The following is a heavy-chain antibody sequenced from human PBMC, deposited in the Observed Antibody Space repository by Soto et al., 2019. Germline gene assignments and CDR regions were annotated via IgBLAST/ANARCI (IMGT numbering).Heavy chain of an antibody. J-gene: IGHJ6*03. D-gene: IGHD4-17*01. CDR1: GYAFSQFY. CDR3: ARESGGTTATLDYYYFYMDV. CDR2: INPNSGRT. V-gene: IGHV1-2*04. Sequence: QVQLVKSGAEVKKPGASVKVSCKASGYAFSQFYIHWMRQAPGQGLEWMGWINPNSGRTKFAQKFQGWVTMTRETSIKTVYMELSGLKSDATAVYYCARESGGTTATLDYYYFYMDVWGKGTTVTVSS.